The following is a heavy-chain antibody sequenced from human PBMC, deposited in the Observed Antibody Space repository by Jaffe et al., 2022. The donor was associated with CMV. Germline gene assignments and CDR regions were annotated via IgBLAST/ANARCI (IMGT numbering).Heavy chain of an antibody. CDR2: IYYSGST. CDR1: GGSISSSSYY. CDR3: ATSIAVAGMLYFDY. Sequence: QLQLQESGPGLVKPSETLSLTCTVSGGSISSSSYYWGWIRQPPGKGLEWIGSIYYSGSTYYNPSLKSRVTISVDTSKNQFSLKLSSVTAADTAVYYCATSIAVAGMLYFDYWGQGTLVTVSS. D-gene: IGHD6-19*01. J-gene: IGHJ4*02. V-gene: IGHV4-39*01.